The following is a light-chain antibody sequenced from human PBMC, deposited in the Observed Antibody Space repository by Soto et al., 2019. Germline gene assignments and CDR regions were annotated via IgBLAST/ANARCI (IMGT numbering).Light chain of an antibody. CDR3: QQLRMYPST. V-gene: IGKV1-9*01. CDR1: QDIAIY. Sequence: IQLAQSACSLSASVGDSVTTTCRASQDIAIYLAWYQQKPGEAPKLLIYAASTLYGGVPSRFSGSGSGTDFALTITSLQAEDFATYYCQQLRMYPSTFGGGTKVDIK. J-gene: IGKJ4*01. CDR2: AAS.